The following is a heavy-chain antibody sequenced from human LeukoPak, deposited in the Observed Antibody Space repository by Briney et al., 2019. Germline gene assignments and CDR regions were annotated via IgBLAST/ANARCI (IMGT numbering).Heavy chain of an antibody. CDR1: GFTVSSNY. J-gene: IGHJ4*02. D-gene: IGHD3-22*01. Sequence: GGSLRLSCAASGFTVSSNYMSWVRQAPGKGLEWVSVIYSGGSTYYADSVKGRFTISRDNSKNTLYLQMNSLRAEDTAVYYCGREGGGRYYDSSGYYRRRGYYFDYWGQGTLVTVSS. CDR2: IYSGGST. CDR3: GREGGGRYYDSSGYYRRRGYYFDY. V-gene: IGHV3-53*01.